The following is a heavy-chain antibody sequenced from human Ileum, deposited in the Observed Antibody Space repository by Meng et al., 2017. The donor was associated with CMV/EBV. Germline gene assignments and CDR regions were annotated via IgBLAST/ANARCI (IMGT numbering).Heavy chain of an antibody. J-gene: IGHJ4*02. CDR2: MYFSGVA. CDR3: ARDLTNKWFYY. V-gene: IGHV4-39*07. Sequence: QRQLQEPGPGRVTPAETLSLTCTASGDPISSGSHSWAWFRQPPGKRLEWIGSMYFSGVADYNPSLKSRVTISLHATQKQFSLRLTSVTAADSAVYFCARDLTNKWFYYWGQGTLVTVSS. D-gene: IGHD1-26*01. CDR1: GDPISSGSHS.